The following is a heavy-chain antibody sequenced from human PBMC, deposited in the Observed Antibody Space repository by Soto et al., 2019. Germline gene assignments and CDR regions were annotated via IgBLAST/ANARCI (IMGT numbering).Heavy chain of an antibody. CDR1: GSSISSYY. CDR2: IYHSGSP. Sequence: SETLFLTCTVSGSSISSYYWTWIRQPPGKGLEWIGYIYHSGSPYYNPSLKSRVTISVDRSKNQFSLKLSSVTAADTAVYYCARVPSPWGQGTLVTVSS. J-gene: IGHJ5*02. CDR3: ARVPSP. V-gene: IGHV4-59*12.